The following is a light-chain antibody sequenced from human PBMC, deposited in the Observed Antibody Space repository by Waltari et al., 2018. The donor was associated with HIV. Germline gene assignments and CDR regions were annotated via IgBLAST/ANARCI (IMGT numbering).Light chain of an antibody. J-gene: IGLJ1*01. CDR3: ESRHSNDKHHV. CDR2: GKD. V-gene: IGLV3-19*01. Sequence: SSELTQDPAVSVALGQTVRITCQGDSLRKYSANWYQQKPGQAPVVVMYGKDNRPSGIPARFSGSSSESTGSLTITGAQAEDEADYYCESRHSNDKHHVFGTGTKVTV. CDR1: SLRKYS.